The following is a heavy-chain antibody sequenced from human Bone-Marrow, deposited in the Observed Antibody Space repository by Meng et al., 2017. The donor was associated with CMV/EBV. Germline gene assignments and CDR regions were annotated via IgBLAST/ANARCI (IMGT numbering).Heavy chain of an antibody. D-gene: IGHD4-11*01. V-gene: IGHV1-69*04. CDR2: IIPILGIA. Sequence: SVKVSCKASGGTFSSYTISWVRQAPGQGLEWMGRIIPILGIANYAQKFQGRVTITADKSTSTAYMELSSLRSEDTAVYYCAREDYSNYFRVDPWGQGTPVTVSS. CDR3: AREDYSNYFRVDP. CDR1: GGTFSSYT. J-gene: IGHJ5*02.